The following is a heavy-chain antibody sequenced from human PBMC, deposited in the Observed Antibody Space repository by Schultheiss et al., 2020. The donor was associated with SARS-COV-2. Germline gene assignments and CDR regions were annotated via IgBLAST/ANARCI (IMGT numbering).Heavy chain of an antibody. D-gene: IGHD2-8*01. J-gene: IGHJ6*02. CDR2: FSWNSGSI. Sequence: SLKISCAASGFTFDDYDMHWVRQAPGKGLEWVSGFSWNSGSIGYADSVKGRFTISRDNAKNFLYLQMNSLRAEDTALYYCVALHCTNGVCPRAYYYGMDVWGQGTTVTVSS. CDR3: VALHCTNGVCPRAYYYGMDV. V-gene: IGHV3-9*01. CDR1: GFTFDDYD.